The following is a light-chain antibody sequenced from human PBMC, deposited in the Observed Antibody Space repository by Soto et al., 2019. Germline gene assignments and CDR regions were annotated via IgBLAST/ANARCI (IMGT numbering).Light chain of an antibody. V-gene: IGLV6-57*04. CDR1: SGSIATNY. J-gene: IGLJ2*01. CDR3: LSYDNFNRV. CDR2: DDN. Sequence: NFLLTQPHSVSESPGKTVTISCSRSSGSIATNYVQWYQQRPGSAPTTVIYDDNQRPSGVPDRFSGSIDSSSNSASLTISGLKTEDEADYYCLSYDNFNRVFGGGTKLTVL.